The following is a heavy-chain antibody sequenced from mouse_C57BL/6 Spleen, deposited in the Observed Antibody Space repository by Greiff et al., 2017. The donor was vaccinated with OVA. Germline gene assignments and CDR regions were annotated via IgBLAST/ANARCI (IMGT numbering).Heavy chain of an antibody. J-gene: IGHJ1*03. CDR1: GYAFSSYW. V-gene: IGHV1-80*01. Sequence: QVQLQQPGAELVKPGASVKISCKASGYAFSSYWMNWVKQRPGKGLEWIGQIYPGDGDTNYNGKFKGKATLTADKSSSTAYMQLSSLTSEDSAVYFCARGATVVATDWYFDVWGTGTTVTVSS. CDR2: IYPGDGDT. D-gene: IGHD1-1*01. CDR3: ARGATVVATDWYFDV.